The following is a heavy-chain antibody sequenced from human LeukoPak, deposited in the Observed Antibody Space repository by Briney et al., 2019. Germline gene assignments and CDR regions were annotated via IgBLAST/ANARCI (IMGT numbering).Heavy chain of an antibody. CDR1: GFTVSGDY. D-gene: IGHD4-11*01. Sequence: GGSLRLSCAVSGFTVSGDYMSWLRQAPGRGLEWVSVIYADFDNTDYADSVRGRFTISRDSSKNTLYLHMNSLRAEDTAVYYCANVYSNYGYWGQGTLVTVSS. CDR3: ANVYSNYGY. V-gene: IGHV3-53*01. J-gene: IGHJ4*02. CDR2: IYADFDNT.